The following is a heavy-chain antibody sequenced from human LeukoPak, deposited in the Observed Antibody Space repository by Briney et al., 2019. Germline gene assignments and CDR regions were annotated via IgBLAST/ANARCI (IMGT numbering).Heavy chain of an antibody. V-gene: IGHV3-23*01. CDR2: ISGSGGNT. CDR3: AKKVAPATRGQNWFDP. D-gene: IGHD2-2*01. J-gene: IGHJ5*02. CDR1: GFTYSSYA. Sequence: GGSLRLSCVASGFTYSSYAMSWVRQAPGTGLDWVSIISGSGGNTYYADSVKGRFTISRDNSKNTLYLQMNSLRPEDTAVYYCAKKVAPATRGQNWFDPWGQGTLVTVSS.